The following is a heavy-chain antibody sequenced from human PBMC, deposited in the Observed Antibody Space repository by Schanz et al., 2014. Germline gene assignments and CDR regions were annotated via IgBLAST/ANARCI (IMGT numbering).Heavy chain of an antibody. CDR2: ISASGGDT. Sequence: DVHLLESGGGLVQPGGSLRLSCAASEFTFSTDAMSWVCQAPGKGLEWLSVISASGGDTYYADSVKGRFTISRDNSKNTLYLQMNSLRAEDTAVYYCAKVRYSSGWRGDYFDEWGQGTLVTVAS. V-gene: IGHV3-23*01. CDR1: EFTFSTDA. J-gene: IGHJ4*02. CDR3: AKVRYSSGWRGDYFDE. D-gene: IGHD6-25*01.